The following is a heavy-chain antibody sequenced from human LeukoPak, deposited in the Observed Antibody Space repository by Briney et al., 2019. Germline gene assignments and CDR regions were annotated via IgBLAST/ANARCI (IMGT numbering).Heavy chain of an antibody. V-gene: IGHV1-69*13. CDR3: ARYIVATTKSEHYYYGMDV. J-gene: IGHJ6*02. CDR1: GGTFSSYA. CDR2: IIPIFGTA. Sequence: GASVKVSCEASGGTFSSYAISWVRQAPGQGLEWMGGIIPIFGTANYAQKFQGRVTIIADESTSTVYMELSSLRSEDTAVYYCARYIVATTKSEHYYYGMDVWGQGTTVTVSS. D-gene: IGHD5-12*01.